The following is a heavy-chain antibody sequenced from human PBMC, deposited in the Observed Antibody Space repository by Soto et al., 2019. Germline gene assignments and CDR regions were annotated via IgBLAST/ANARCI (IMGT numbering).Heavy chain of an antibody. J-gene: IGHJ6*02. CDR2: ISYDGSNK. CDR3: ARDRWEPFLEWLVYYYYGMDV. V-gene: IGHV3-30-3*01. CDR1: AFTFSSYA. D-gene: IGHD3-3*02. Sequence: LXLTCAASAFTFSSYAMHWVRQAPVKGLEWVAVISYDGSNKYYADSVKGRFTISRDNSKNTLYLQMNSLRAEDTAVYYCARDRWEPFLEWLVYYYYGMDVWGQGTTVTVSS.